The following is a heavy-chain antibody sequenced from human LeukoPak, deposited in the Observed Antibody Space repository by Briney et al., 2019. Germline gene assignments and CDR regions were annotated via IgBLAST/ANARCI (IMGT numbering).Heavy chain of an antibody. V-gene: IGHV3-21*01. CDR1: GFTFSNYA. D-gene: IGHD6-6*01. CDR2: ISSSSTYI. Sequence: PGGSLRLSCAASGFTFSNYAMTWVRQAPGKGLEWVSSISSSSTYIYYADSVRGRFTISRDNAKNSLYLQMNSLRAEDTAVYYCARVGGSSSRWFDPWGQGTLVTVSS. J-gene: IGHJ5*02. CDR3: ARVGGSSSRWFDP.